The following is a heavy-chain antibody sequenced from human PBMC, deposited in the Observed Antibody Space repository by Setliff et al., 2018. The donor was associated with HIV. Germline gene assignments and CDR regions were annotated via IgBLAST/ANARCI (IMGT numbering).Heavy chain of an antibody. V-gene: IGHV4-39*01. CDR2: IYYSGTT. CDR1: GGSINSDNYY. CDR3: ARPSFGIGGGANFDS. Sequence: SETLSLTCSVSGGSINSDNYYWGWIRQPPGKGLEWIGSIYYSGTTYYNPSLKGRVTISVDRSRNQFSLTLSSVTAADTAVYYCARPSFGIGGGANFDSWGRGTLVTVSS. D-gene: IGHD3-3*01. J-gene: IGHJ4*02.